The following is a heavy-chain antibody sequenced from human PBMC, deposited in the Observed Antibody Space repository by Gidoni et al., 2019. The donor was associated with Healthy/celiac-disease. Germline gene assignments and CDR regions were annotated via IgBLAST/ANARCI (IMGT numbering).Heavy chain of an antibody. CDR1: GFTFSSSS. Sequence: EVQLVEYGGGLVKPGGSLRLSCAASGFTFSSSSMTWVRHAPGQGLEWVSSISSSSSYIYYADSVKGRFTISRDNAKNSLYLQMNSLRAEDTAVYYCARDEDGTIFGVVKGFDYWGQGTLVTVSS. V-gene: IGHV3-21*01. CDR3: ARDEDGTIFGVVKGFDY. CDR2: ISSSSSYI. D-gene: IGHD3-3*01. J-gene: IGHJ4*02.